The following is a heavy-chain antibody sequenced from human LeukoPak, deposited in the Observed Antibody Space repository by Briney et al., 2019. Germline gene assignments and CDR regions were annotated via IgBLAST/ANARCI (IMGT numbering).Heavy chain of an antibody. V-gene: IGHV4-4*02. CDR2: IYHTGST. J-gene: IGHJ4*02. Sequence: SETLSLTCAVSGGSISNSDWWSWVRQPPGKGLEWIGEIYHTGSTNYNPSLKSRVTISVDKSKNQFSLNLSSVTAADTAVYYCAWRIQLWPYYFDYWGQGTLVTVSS. CDR1: GGSISNSDW. D-gene: IGHD5-18*01. CDR3: AWRIQLWPYYFDY.